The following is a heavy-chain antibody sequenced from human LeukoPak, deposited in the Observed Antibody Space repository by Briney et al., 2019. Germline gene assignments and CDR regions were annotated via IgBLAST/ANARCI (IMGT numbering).Heavy chain of an antibody. CDR2: IIPIFGTA. CDR1: GGTFSSYA. V-gene: IGHV1-69*01. D-gene: IGHD2-15*01. J-gene: IGHJ1*01. Sequence: SVKVTCKASGGTFSSYAISWVRQAPGQGLEWMGGIIPIFGTANYAQKFQGRVTITADESTSTAYMELSSLRSEDTAVYYCARGGYCSGGSCPAEYFQHWGQGTLVTVSS. CDR3: ARGGYCSGGSCPAEYFQH.